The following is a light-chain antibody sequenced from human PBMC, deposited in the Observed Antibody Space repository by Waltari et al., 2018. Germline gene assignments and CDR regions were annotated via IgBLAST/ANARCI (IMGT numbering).Light chain of an antibody. CDR1: SSDVGGYNY. CDR3: CSYAGSYV. Sequence: QSALTQPRSVSGSPGQSVTISCTGTSSDVGGYNYVSWYQQHPGKAPKLMIYDVSNRPSGVPDLFSGSKSGNTASLTISVLQAEDEADYYCCSYAGSYVFGTGTKVTVL. V-gene: IGLV2-11*01. J-gene: IGLJ1*01. CDR2: DVS.